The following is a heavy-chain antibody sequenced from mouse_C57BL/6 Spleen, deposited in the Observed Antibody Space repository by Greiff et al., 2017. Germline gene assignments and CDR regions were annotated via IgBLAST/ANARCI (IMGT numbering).Heavy chain of an antibody. CDR2: IDPSDSYT. CDR1: GYTFTSYW. D-gene: IGHD1-1*01. V-gene: IGHV1-50*01. J-gene: IGHJ2*01. CDR3: ARRGTTVVGP. Sequence: QVQLQQPGAELVKPGASVKLSCKASGYTFTSYWMQWVKQRPGQGLEWIGEIDPSDSYTNYNQKFKGKATLTVDTSSSTAYMQLSSLTSEDSAVYYCARRGTTVVGPWGQRTTLTVSS.